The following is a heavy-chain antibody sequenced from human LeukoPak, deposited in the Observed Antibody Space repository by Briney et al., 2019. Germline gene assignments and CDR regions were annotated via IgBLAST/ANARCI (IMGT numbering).Heavy chain of an antibody. CDR1: GYTFTSYG. CDR2: ISAYNGNT. Sequence: ASVKVSCKASGYTFTSYGLSWVRQAPGQGLEWMGWISAYNGNTNYAQKLQGRVTMTTDTSTSTAYMELRSLRSAETAVYYCERGDGPRDAFDIWGKGTMVTVS. V-gene: IGHV1-18*01. J-gene: IGHJ3*02. CDR3: ERGDGPRDAFDI.